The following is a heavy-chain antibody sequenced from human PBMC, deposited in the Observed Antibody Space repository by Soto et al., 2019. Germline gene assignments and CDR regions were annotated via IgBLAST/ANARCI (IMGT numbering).Heavy chain of an antibody. CDR2: ISYDGGLQ. CDR3: VSDRGYGHASVPYS. D-gene: IGHD5-18*01. V-gene: IGHV3-30*03. CDR1: GFTFSSYG. J-gene: IGHJ4*02. Sequence: QAQLVESGGGVVQPGRSLRLTCAASGFTFSSYGMHWDRQAPGTELEWVAVISYDGGLQHYADSVKGRFTISRDNSKNMVLLQMNSLRAEDTAVYYCVSDRGYGHASVPYSWGQGTLVSVSS.